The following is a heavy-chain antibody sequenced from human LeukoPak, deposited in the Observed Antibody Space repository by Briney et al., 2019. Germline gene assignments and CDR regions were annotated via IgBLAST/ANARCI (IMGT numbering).Heavy chain of an antibody. J-gene: IGHJ4*02. CDR3: ARGGTFWDS. V-gene: IGHV4-39*07. D-gene: IGHD3-3*01. CDR1: GGSIRTTSYY. Sequence: SETLSLTCTVSGGSIRTTSYYWGWIRQSPGREPEWIGIIYFSGSTYSNPSLESRVTISVDTSNNQFSLKLNSVTAADTAVYYCARGGTFWDSWGQGTLVTVSS. CDR2: IYFSGST.